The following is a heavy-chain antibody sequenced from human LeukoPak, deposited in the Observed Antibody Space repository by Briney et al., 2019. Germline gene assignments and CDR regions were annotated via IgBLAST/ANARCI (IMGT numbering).Heavy chain of an antibody. J-gene: IGHJ5*02. Sequence: GASVKVSCKASGYTFTGYYMHWARQAPGQGLEWMGWINPNSGGTNYAQKFQGRVTMTRDTSISTAYMELSRLRSDDTAVYYCARIAMVREGWFDPWGQGTLVTVSS. V-gene: IGHV1-2*02. CDR2: INPNSGGT. CDR3: ARIAMVREGWFDP. D-gene: IGHD5-18*01. CDR1: GYTFTGYY.